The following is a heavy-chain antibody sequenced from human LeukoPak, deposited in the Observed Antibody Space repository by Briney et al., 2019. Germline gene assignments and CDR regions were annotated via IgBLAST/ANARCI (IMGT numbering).Heavy chain of an antibody. J-gene: IGHJ4*02. CDR3: AKDRDSSSSAPGDYFDY. CDR1: GFTFSSYA. Sequence: GGSLRLSCAASGFTFSSYAMSWVRQAPGKGLEWVSAISGSGGSTYYTDSVKGRFTISRDNSKNTLYLQMNSLRAEDTAVYYCAKDRDSSSSAPGDYFDYWGQGTLVTVSS. D-gene: IGHD6-6*01. V-gene: IGHV3-23*01. CDR2: ISGSGGST.